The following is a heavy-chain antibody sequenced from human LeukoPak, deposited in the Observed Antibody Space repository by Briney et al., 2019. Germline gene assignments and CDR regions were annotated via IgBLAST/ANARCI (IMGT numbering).Heavy chain of an antibody. V-gene: IGHV4-59*01. CDR3: ARRRITMVRGVISYALDI. CDR2: IYYSGST. D-gene: IGHD3-10*01. J-gene: IGHJ3*02. CDR1: GGSISSYY. Sequence: KPSETLSLTCTVSGGSISSYYWSWIRQPPGKGLEWIGYIYYSGSTNYNPSLKSRVTISVDTSKNQFSLKLSSVTAADTAVFYCARRRITMVRGVISYALDIWGQGTMVTVSS.